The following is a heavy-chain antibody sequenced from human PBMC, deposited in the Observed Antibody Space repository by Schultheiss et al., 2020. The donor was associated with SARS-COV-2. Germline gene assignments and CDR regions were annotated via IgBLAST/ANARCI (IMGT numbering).Heavy chain of an antibody. J-gene: IGHJ4*02. D-gene: IGHD3-22*01. Sequence: SETLSLTCTVSGGSISSGGYYWSWIRQPPGKGLEWIGEINHSGSTNYNPSLKSRVTISVDKSKNQFSLKLSSVTAADTAVYYCARHGDGGYYYVAHWGQGTLVTVSS. CDR3: ARHGDGGYYYVAH. V-gene: IGHV4-39*07. CDR1: GGSISSGGYY. CDR2: INHSGST.